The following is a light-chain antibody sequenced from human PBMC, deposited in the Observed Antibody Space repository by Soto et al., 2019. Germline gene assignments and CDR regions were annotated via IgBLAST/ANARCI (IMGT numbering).Light chain of an antibody. V-gene: IGLV2-14*01. J-gene: IGLJ2*01. CDR2: DVS. Sequence: QSALTQPASVSGSPGQSITISCTGTNSDVGGYNYVSWYQQHRGKAPKLLIYDVSNRPSGVSNRFSASKSGNTASLTISGLQAEDEADYYCSSHTSSSTRVVFGVGTKLTVL. CDR3: SSHTSSSTRVV. CDR1: NSDVGGYNY.